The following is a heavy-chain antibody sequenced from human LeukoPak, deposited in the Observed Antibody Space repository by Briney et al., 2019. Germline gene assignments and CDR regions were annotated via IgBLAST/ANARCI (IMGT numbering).Heavy chain of an antibody. CDR1: GYSFTSYW. V-gene: IGHV5-51*01. D-gene: IGHD3-9*01. CDR3: ARRRDYDILTGYAFDI. Sequence: GESLKISCEGSGYSFTSYWIGWVRQMPGKGLEWMGIIYPGDSDTRYSPSFQGQVTISADKSISTAYLQWSSLKASDTAMYYCARRRDYDILTGYAFDIWGQGTMVTVSS. CDR2: IYPGDSDT. J-gene: IGHJ3*02.